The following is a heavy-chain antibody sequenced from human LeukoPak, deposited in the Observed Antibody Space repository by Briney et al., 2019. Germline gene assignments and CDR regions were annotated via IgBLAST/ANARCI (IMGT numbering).Heavy chain of an antibody. D-gene: IGHD3-22*01. V-gene: IGHV1-2*02. CDR3: AKDSYYSSGYCHG. J-gene: IGHJ4*02. Sequence: ASVKVSCKASGYTFTGHYMHWVRQAPGQGLEWMGWINPDSGGTNYAHKFQGRVTMTRDTSISTAYMELSRLRSDDTAVYYCAKDSYYSSGYCHGWGQGTLVTAS. CDR2: INPDSGGT. CDR1: GYTFTGHY.